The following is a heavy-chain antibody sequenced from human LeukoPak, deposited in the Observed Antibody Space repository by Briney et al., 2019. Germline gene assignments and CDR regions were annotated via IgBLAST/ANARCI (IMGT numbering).Heavy chain of an antibody. CDR2: ISFDGNTI. CDR1: GFAFNTYA. D-gene: IGHD3-9*01. CDR3: ARSGGLPKFDR. V-gene: IGHV3-30-3*01. J-gene: IGHJ4*02. Sequence: GGSLRLSCAASGFAFNTYAMHWSREAPGKGLEWVAVISFDGNTIHYADSVKGRFTISRDNSKKTLFLQMDSLRAEDTAVYYRARSGGLPKFDRWGQGTPVTVSS.